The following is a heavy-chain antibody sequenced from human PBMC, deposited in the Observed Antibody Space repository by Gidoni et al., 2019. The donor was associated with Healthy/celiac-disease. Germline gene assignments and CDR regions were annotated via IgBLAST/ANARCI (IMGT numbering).Heavy chain of an antibody. J-gene: IGHJ5*02. CDR1: GGTFSSYA. D-gene: IGHD6-6*01. CDR3: ARDYNPEYSSSDGWFDP. V-gene: IGHV1-69*12. Sequence: QVQLVQSGAEVKKPGSSVKVSCQASGGTFSSYAISWVRQAPGQGLEWMGGIIPIFGTANYAQKFQGRVTITADESTSTAYMELSSLRSEDTAVYYCARDYNPEYSSSDGWFDPWGQGTLVTVSS. CDR2: IIPIFGTA.